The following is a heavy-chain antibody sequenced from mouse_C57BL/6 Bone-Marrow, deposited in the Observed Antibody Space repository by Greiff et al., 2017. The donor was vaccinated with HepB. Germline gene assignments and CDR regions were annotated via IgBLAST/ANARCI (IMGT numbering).Heavy chain of an antibody. CDR3: TDYSNYEDFDY. D-gene: IGHD2-5*01. V-gene: IGHV1-15*01. CDR1: GYTFTDYE. Sequence: VQLKQSGAELVRPGASVTLSCKASGYTFTDYEMHWVKQTPVHGLEWIGAIDPETGGTAYNQKFKGKAILTADKSSSTAYMELRSLTSEDSAVYYCTDYSNYEDFDYWGQGTTLTVSS. CDR2: IDPETGGT. J-gene: IGHJ2*01.